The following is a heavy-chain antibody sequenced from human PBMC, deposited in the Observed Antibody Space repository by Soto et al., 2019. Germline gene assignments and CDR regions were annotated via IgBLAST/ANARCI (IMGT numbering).Heavy chain of an antibody. J-gene: IGHJ6*02. CDR3: GRDLYQSVFYYGMDV. V-gene: IGHV1-69*04. CDR1: GGTFSSYT. D-gene: IGHD2-2*01. CDR2: IIPILGIA. Sequence: SVKVSFKASGGTFSSYTISWVRQAPGQGLEWMGRIIPILGIANYAQKFQGRVTITADKSTSTAYMELSSLRSEDTAVYYCGRDLYQSVFYYGMDVWGQGTTVTVSS.